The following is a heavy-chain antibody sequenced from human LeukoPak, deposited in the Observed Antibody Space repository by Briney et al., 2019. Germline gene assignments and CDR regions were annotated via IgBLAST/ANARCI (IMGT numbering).Heavy chain of an antibody. CDR3: AKPLYNSGWYGGGDS. V-gene: IGHV3-23*01. CDR1: GFTVTTYD. J-gene: IGHJ5*02. D-gene: IGHD6-19*01. Sequence: GGSLRLSCAASGFTVTTYDMSWVRQAPGKGPEWVSGFSGSDASAYYADSVKGRFTISRDSSKNTLYLQMNSLRADDTAVYYCAKPLYNSGWYGGGDSWGQGTLVSVSS. CDR2: FSGSDASA.